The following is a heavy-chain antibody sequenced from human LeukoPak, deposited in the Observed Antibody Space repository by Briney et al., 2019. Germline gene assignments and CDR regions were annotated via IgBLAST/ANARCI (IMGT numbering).Heavy chain of an antibody. CDR3: ARETVLGFGELGVFGAFDI. CDR1: GDSVSSNSAG. J-gene: IGHJ3*02. Sequence: SQTLSLTCAISGDSVSSNSAGWNWIRQSPSGGLEWLGRTYYRSKWYNDYAVSVKSRITINPDTSKNQFSLQLNSVIPEDTAVYYCARETVLGFGELGVFGAFDIWGQGTMVTVSS. D-gene: IGHD3-10*01. V-gene: IGHV6-1*01. CDR2: TYYRSKWYN.